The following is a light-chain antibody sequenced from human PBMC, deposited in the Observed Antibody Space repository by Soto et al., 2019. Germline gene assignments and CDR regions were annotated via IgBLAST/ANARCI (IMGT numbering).Light chain of an antibody. CDR3: SSYAGSNNVV. Sequence: QSALTQPPSASGSAGQSVTISCTGTSSDVGGYNYVSWYQQHPGKAPKLMIYEVNKRPSGVPDRFSGSKSGNTASLTVSGLQAEDEADYYCSSYAGSNNVVFGGGTKVTVL. J-gene: IGLJ2*01. CDR1: SSDVGGYNY. CDR2: EVN. V-gene: IGLV2-8*01.